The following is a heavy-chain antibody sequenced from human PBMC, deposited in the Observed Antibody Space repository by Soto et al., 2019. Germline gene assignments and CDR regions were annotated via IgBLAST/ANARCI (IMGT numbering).Heavy chain of an antibody. J-gene: IGHJ4*02. D-gene: IGHD2-15*01. CDR1: GFTFSGYA. CDR2: ISGSGGST. CDR3: AKDQYCGGGSCYLDY. Sequence: EVQLLESGGGLVQPGGSLRLSCAASGFTFSGYAMSWVRQPPGKGLEWVSAISGSGGSTYYADSVKGPFTISRDNSKNTLYLQMNSVRAEDSAVYYCAKDQYCGGGSCYLDYWGQGTLVTVSS. V-gene: IGHV3-23*01.